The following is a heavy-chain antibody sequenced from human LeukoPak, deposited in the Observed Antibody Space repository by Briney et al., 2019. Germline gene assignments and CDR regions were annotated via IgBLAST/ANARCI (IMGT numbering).Heavy chain of an antibody. CDR3: ARGVGDSSTFDY. CDR1: GFAFSTYS. CDR2: ISVSSNAI. V-gene: IGHV3-48*04. J-gene: IGHJ4*02. D-gene: IGHD6-6*01. Sequence: GSLRLSCAASGFAFSTYSMSWVRQAPGKGLECVSYISVSSNAIDYADSVKGRFTISRDDAKNSLYLQMNSLRAEDTALYYCARGVGDSSTFDYWGQGIVVTVSS.